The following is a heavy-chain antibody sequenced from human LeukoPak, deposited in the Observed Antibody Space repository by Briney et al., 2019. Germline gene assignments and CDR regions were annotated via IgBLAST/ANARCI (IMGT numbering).Heavy chain of an antibody. Sequence: GGPLTLPCTASSLTLYRYGTLGLRRAREKGLVWVTDIWYDGSNKYYAHSVEGSYTIQRDIPKNTLSLNMNTLRGEDRAVYYCARDPNERGIGWFGPWGQGTLVTVS. CDR3: ARDPNERGIGWFGP. J-gene: IGHJ5*02. CDR1: SLTLYRYG. CDR2: IWYDGSNK. V-gene: IGHV3-33*01. D-gene: IGHD7-27*01.